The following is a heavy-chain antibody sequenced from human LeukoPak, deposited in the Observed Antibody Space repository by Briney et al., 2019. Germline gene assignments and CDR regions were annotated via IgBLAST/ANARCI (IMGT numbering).Heavy chain of an antibody. CDR2: ISSSSSYI. J-gene: IGHJ6*03. D-gene: IGHD5-24*01. CDR3: ARGGGLQFPYYYYYMDV. V-gene: IGHV3-21*01. CDR1: GFTFSSYS. Sequence: PGGSLRLSCAASGFTFSSYSMNWVRQAPGKGLEWVSSISSSSSYIYYADSVKGRFTISRDNAKNSLYLQMNSLRAEDTAVYYCARGGGLQFPYYYYYMDVWGKGTTVTISS.